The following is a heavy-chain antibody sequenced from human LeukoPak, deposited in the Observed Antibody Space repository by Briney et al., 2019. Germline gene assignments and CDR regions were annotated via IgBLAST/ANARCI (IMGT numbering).Heavy chain of an antibody. J-gene: IGHJ4*02. Sequence: GGSLRLSCAASGFTFSSYAMSWVRQAPGKGLEWVSAISGSGGSTYYADSVKGRFTISRDNSKNTLYLQMNSLRAEDAAVYYCAKDRDILTGMQLDYWGQGTLVTVSS. V-gene: IGHV3-23*01. D-gene: IGHD3-9*01. CDR2: ISGSGGST. CDR3: AKDRDILTGMQLDY. CDR1: GFTFSSYA.